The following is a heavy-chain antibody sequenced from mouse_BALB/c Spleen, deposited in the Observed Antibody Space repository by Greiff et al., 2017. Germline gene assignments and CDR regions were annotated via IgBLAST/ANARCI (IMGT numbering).Heavy chain of an antibody. D-gene: IGHD2-4*01. V-gene: IGHV1-61*01. CDR1: GYSFTSYW. Sequence: QVQLQQPGAELVRPGASVKLSCKASGYSFTSYWMNWVKQRPGQGLEWIGIIHPSDSETRLNQKFKDKATLTVDKSSSTAYMQLSSPTSEDSAVYYCARGISPWFAYWGQGTLVTVSA. CDR3: ARGISPWFAY. CDR2: IHPSDSET. J-gene: IGHJ3*01.